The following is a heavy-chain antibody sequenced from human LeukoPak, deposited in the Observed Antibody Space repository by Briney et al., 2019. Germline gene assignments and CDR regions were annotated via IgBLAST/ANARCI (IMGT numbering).Heavy chain of an antibody. D-gene: IGHD4-11*01. CDR1: GGSFSGYS. CDR2: IHYSGTT. V-gene: IGHV4-34*01. CDR3: ARGTPYNP. J-gene: IGHJ5*02. Sequence: AETLSLTCAVYGGSFSGYSWGWIRQPPGKGLEWIGSIHYSGTTYYNPSLKSRVTISIDTSNNQFSLKLSSVTAADTAVYYCARGTPYNPWGQGTLVTVSS.